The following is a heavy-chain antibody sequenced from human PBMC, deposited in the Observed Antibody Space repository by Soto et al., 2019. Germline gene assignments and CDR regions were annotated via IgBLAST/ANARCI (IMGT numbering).Heavy chain of an antibody. CDR3: ARGHYYYDSSGSRAPNAFDI. D-gene: IGHD3-22*01. J-gene: IGHJ3*02. Sequence: APSVKVSCKASGATFSSYAISWVRQAPGQGLEWMGGIIPIFGTANYAQKFQGRVTITADESTSTAYMELSSLRSEDTAVYYCARGHYYYDSSGSRAPNAFDIWGQGTTVTVS. V-gene: IGHV1-69*13. CDR1: GATFSSYA. CDR2: IIPIFGTA.